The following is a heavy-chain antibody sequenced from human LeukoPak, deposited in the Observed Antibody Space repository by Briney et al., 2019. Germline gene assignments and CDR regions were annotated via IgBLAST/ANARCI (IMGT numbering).Heavy chain of an antibody. Sequence: PGESLKISCKGSGYSFTSYWIGWVRQMPGKGLEWMGIIYPGDSDTRYSPSFQGQVTISADKSISTAYLQWSSLKASDTAMYYCARGGETTVTTRSYFDYWGQGTLVTVSS. J-gene: IGHJ4*02. V-gene: IGHV5-51*01. CDR2: IYPGDSDT. D-gene: IGHD4-17*01. CDR3: ARGGETTVTTRSYFDY. CDR1: GYSFTSYW.